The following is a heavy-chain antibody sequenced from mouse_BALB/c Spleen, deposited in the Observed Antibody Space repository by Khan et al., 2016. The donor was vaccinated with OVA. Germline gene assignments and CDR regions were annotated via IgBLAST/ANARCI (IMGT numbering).Heavy chain of an antibody. Sequence: EVQLQESGPGLVKPSQSLSFTCTVTGYSITSDYAWNWIRQFPGNKLEWMGYISSSGSTNYNPAFKSRISITRDTSKNQFFLQLNSVTTEDTATYYCARDGSRYNYAMDYWGQGTSVTVSS. CDR2: ISSSGST. CDR1: GYSITSDYA. D-gene: IGHD2-3*01. V-gene: IGHV3-2*02. J-gene: IGHJ4*01. CDR3: ARDGSRYNYAMDY.